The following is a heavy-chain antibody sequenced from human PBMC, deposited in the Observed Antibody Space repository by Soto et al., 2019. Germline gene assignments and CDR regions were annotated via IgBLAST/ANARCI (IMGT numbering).Heavy chain of an antibody. D-gene: IGHD4-4*01. CDR2: ISYDGSNK. Sequence: PGGSLRLSCAASGFTFSSYAMHWVRQAPGKGLEWVAVISYDGSNKYYADSVKGRFTISRDNSKNTLYLQMNSLRAEDTAVYYCARGLGDRDGYSNYYYGMDVWGQGTTVTVSS. CDR3: ARGLGDRDGYSNYYYGMDV. J-gene: IGHJ6*02. CDR1: GFTFSSYA. V-gene: IGHV3-30-3*01.